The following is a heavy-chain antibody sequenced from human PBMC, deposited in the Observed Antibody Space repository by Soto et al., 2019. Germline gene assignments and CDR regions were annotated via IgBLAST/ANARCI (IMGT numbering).Heavy chain of an antibody. CDR2: IYPGDSDT. V-gene: IGHV5-51*01. CDR3: ARQYCGGDCSTLDYYGMDV. D-gene: IGHD2-21*02. Sequence: GESLKISCKGSGYSFTSYWIGWVRQMPGKGLEWMGIIYPGDSDTRYSPSLQGQVTISADKSINTAYLQWSSLKASDTAMYYCARQYCGGDCSTLDYYGMDVWGQGTTVTVSS. J-gene: IGHJ6*02. CDR1: GYSFTSYW.